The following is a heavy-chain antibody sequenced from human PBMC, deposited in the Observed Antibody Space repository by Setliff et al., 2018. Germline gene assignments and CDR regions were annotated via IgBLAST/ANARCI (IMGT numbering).Heavy chain of an antibody. CDR2: INTDGSAT. Sequence: GGSLRLSCAASGFTFSSYNMHWVRQDPGKGLVWVSGINTDGSATYYADSVKGRFTISRDNARNTLYLQMNSLTAEDTAVYYCARVGSKPQLGWFDPWGQGTLVTVSS. CDR1: GFTFSSYN. D-gene: IGHD1-26*01. CDR3: ARVGSKPQLGWFDP. V-gene: IGHV3-74*01. J-gene: IGHJ5*02.